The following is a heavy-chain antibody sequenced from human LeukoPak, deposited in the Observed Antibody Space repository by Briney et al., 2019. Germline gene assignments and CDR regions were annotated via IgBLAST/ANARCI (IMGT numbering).Heavy chain of an antibody. V-gene: IGHV3-23*01. CDR2: ISNDGGGT. J-gene: IGHJ4*02. Sequence: GGSLRLSCTASGFIFNHYGLIWVRQAPGKGLEWVSAISNDGGGTNYADFVKGRFTISRDNSKNTLFLQMNSLRAEDTALYYCAKGSSGYFFDLWGQGTLVTVSS. CDR1: GFIFNHYG. CDR3: AKGSSGYFFDL. D-gene: IGHD3-22*01.